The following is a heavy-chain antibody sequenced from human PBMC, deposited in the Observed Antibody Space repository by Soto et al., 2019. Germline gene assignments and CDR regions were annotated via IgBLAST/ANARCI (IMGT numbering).Heavy chain of an antibody. CDR3: ARHSDSSSYEINYYYYYGMDV. CDR1: GGSISSSSYY. V-gene: IGHV4-39*01. J-gene: IGHJ6*02. Sequence: SETLSLTCTVSGGSISSSSYYWGWIRQPPGKGLEWIGSIYYSGSTYYNPSLKSRVTISVDTSKNQFSLKLSSVTAADTAVYYCARHSDSSSYEINYYYYYGMDVWGQGTTVTVSS. CDR2: IYYSGST. D-gene: IGHD6-6*01.